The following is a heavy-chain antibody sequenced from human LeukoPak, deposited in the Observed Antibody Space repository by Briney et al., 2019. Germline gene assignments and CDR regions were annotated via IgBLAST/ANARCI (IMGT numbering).Heavy chain of an antibody. V-gene: IGHV3-43*02. Sequence: PGGXLRLSCAASGFTFEDYAMHWVRQAPGKGLEWLSLISGDGVKTDYGDSVKGRFSISRDKRKNSLYLQMNSLRTEDTALYFCTKDRGGFGELFSDYWGQGALVIVSS. D-gene: IGHD3-10*01. CDR3: TKDRGGFGELFSDY. J-gene: IGHJ4*02. CDR1: GFTFEDYA. CDR2: ISGDGVKT.